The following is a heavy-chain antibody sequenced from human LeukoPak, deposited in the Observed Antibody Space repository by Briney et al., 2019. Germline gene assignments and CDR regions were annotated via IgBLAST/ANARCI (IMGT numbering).Heavy chain of an antibody. CDR2: IIPILGIA. Sequence: GASVKVSCKASGGTFSSYAISWVRQAPGQGLEWMGRIIPILGIANYAQNFQGRVTITADKSTSTAYMELSSLRSEDTAVYYCARDYAHLYSSSYDRDAFDIWGQGTMVTVSS. V-gene: IGHV1-69*04. CDR1: GGTFSSYA. CDR3: ARDYAHLYSSSYDRDAFDI. J-gene: IGHJ3*02. D-gene: IGHD6-6*01.